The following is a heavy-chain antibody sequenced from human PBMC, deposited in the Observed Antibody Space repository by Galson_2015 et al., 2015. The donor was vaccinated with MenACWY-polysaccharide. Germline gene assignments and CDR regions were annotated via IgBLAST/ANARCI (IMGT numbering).Heavy chain of an antibody. CDR3: AKVDAGWDF. D-gene: IGHD2-2*03. V-gene: IGHV3-30*18. CDR2: MSYDGSNK. J-gene: IGHJ4*02. CDR1: GFTFRSYG. Sequence: SLRVSCTASGFTFRSYGMHWVRQAPGKGLEWIAIMSYDGSNKYYIDSVKGRFTISKDISKITLYLKMDSLRIEDTAVYYCAKVDAGWDFWGQGTLVTVSS.